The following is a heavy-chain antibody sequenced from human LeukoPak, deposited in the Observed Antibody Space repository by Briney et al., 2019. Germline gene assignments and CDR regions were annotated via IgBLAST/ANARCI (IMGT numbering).Heavy chain of an antibody. Sequence: GGSLRLSCAASGFTFSSYSMNWVRQAPGKGLEWVSSISSSSSYIYYADSVKGRFTISRDNAKNSLYLQMNSLRAEDTAVYYCARSDIVVVVAPVVYWGQGTLVTVSS. J-gene: IGHJ4*02. CDR2: ISSSSSYI. D-gene: IGHD2-15*01. CDR3: ARSDIVVVVAPVVY. CDR1: GFTFSSYS. V-gene: IGHV3-21*01.